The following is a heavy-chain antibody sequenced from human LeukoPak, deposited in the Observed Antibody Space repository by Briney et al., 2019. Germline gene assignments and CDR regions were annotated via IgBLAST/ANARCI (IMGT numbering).Heavy chain of an antibody. CDR1: GYTFSRYY. V-gene: IGHV1-46*01. CDR3: ARNYYGSGSYSYYMDV. CDR2: INPSGGST. J-gene: IGHJ6*03. Sequence: GASVKVSCKASGYTFSRYYMRWVRQAPGQGLEWMGIINPSGGSTSYAQKFHGRVTITVDESTSTAYMELSRLRSEDTAVYYCARNYYGSGSYSYYMDVWGKGTTVTVSS. D-gene: IGHD3-10*01.